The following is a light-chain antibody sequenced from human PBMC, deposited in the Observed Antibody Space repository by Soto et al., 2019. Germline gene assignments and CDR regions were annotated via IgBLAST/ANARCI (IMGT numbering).Light chain of an antibody. CDR2: GAS. V-gene: IGKV3-20*01. CDR3: QQYNSYS. Sequence: EIVLTQSPGTLSLSPGERASLSCRASQSVYGTYLAWYQQRPGQAPRLLIYGASSRATGIPDRFSGSGSGTDFTLTISSLQPDDFATYYCQQYNSYSFGQGTKVDIK. CDR1: QSVYGTY. J-gene: IGKJ1*01.